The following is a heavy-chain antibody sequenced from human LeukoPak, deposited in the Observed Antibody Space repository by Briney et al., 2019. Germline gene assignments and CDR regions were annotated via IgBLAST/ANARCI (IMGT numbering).Heavy chain of an antibody. J-gene: IGHJ4*02. CDR2: VSGSGGST. V-gene: IGHV3-23*01. CDR3: AKALWRSSSWYPTDLADY. CDR1: GFTFSSYA. D-gene: IGHD6-13*01. Sequence: PGGSLRLSCAASGFTFSSYAMSWVRQAPGKGLEWVSAVSGSGGSTYYADSVKGRFTISRDNSKNTLYLQMNSLRAEDTAVYYCAKALWRSSSWYPTDLADYWGQGTLVTVSS.